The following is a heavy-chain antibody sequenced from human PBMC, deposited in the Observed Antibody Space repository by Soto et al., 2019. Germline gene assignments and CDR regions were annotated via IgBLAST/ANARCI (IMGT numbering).Heavy chain of an antibody. V-gene: IGHV3-7*01. CDR1: GFTFSSYW. CDR2: IKQDGSEK. J-gene: IGHJ4*02. Sequence: EVQLVESGGGLVQPGGSLRLTCAASGFTFSSYWMSWVRQAPGKGLEWVANIKQDGSEKYYVDSVKGRFTISRDNVKNALYLQMNSLRAVDTAVYYCARVGSSGSYPFDYWGQGTLVTVSS. D-gene: IGHD3-10*01. CDR3: ARVGSSGSYPFDY.